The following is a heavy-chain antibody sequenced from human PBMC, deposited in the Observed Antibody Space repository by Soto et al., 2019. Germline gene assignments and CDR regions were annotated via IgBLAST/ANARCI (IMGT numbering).Heavy chain of an antibody. D-gene: IGHD1-26*01. J-gene: IGHJ5*02. CDR1: GFTFSSNS. CDR2: IDSRGGTI. Sequence: GGSLRLSCAASGFTFSSNSMNWVRQAPGKGLEWVAYIDSRGGTIYYADSVKGRFTISSDNAKNSLFLQMTSLRDEDTAVYYCAREVSTASSWGQGTQVTVSS. CDR3: AREVSTASS. V-gene: IGHV3-48*02.